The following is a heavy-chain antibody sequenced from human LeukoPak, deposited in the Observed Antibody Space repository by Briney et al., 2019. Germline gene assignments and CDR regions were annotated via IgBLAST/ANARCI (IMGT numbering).Heavy chain of an antibody. CDR3: ARELTTGGY. CDR1: GFSFSTYA. CDR2: ISAGGATI. J-gene: IGHJ4*02. D-gene: IGHD4-11*01. V-gene: IGHV3-23*01. Sequence: GGSLRLSCAASGFSFSTYAMSWVRQAPGKGLEWVSAISAGGATIYYADSVKGRFTVSRDNSKNTLYLHMNSLRAEDTAVYYCARELTTGGYWGQGTLVTVSS.